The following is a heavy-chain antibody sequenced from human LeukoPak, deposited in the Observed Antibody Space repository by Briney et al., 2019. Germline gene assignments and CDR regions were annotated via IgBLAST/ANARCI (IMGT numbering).Heavy chain of an antibody. J-gene: IGHJ6*02. CDR3: ARTCYDFWSGYYLYVMDV. D-gene: IGHD3-3*01. CDR1: GFTFSSYG. Sequence: GGSLRLSCAASGFTFSSYGMHWVRQAPGKELEWVAVIWYDGSNKYYADAVKGRFTISRDNSKNTLYLQMNSLRAEDTAVYYCARTCYDFWSGYYLYVMDVWGQGTTVTVSS. V-gene: IGHV3-33*01. CDR2: IWYDGSNK.